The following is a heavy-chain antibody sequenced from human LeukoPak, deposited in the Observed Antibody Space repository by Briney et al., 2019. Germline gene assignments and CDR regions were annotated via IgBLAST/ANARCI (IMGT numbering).Heavy chain of an antibody. D-gene: IGHD3-10*01. CDR3: AKVHFTMVRGVIRGNWFDP. Sequence: SGGSLRLSCAASGFTFSSYAMSWVRQAPGKGLEWVSAISGSGGSTYYADSVKGRFTISRDNSKNTLYLQMNSLRAEDTAVYYCAKVHFTMVRGVIRGNWFDPWGQGTLVTVSS. CDR1: GFTFSSYA. V-gene: IGHV3-23*01. CDR2: ISGSGGST. J-gene: IGHJ5*02.